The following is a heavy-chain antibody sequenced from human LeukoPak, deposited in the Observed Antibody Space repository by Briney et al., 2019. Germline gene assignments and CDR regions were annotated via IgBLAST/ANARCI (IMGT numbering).Heavy chain of an antibody. CDR1: GFTFSSYG. Sequence: GGSLRLSCAASGFTFSSYGMHWVRQAPGKGLEWVAVISYDGSNKYYADSVKGRFTISRDNSKNTLYLQMNSLRAEDTAVYYCAKDRFSGSYWTWDYWGQGTLVTVSS. CDR2: ISYDGSNK. D-gene: IGHD1-26*01. CDR3: AKDRFSGSYWTWDY. J-gene: IGHJ4*02. V-gene: IGHV3-30*18.